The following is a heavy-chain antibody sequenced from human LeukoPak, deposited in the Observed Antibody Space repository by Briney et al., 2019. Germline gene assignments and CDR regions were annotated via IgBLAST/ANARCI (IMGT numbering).Heavy chain of an antibody. D-gene: IGHD2-21*02. J-gene: IGHJ3*02. V-gene: IGHV4-39*01. CDR2: IYYSGST. CDR3: ARLARPRGGCGGDVFFDGVCGTFDI. Sequence: SETLSLTCTVSGGSISSSSYYWGWIRQPPGKGLEWIGSIYYSGSTYYNPSLKSRVTISVDTSKNQFSLKLSSVTAADTAVYYCARLARPRGGCGGDVFFDGVCGTFDIWGQGTMVTVSS. CDR1: GGSISSSSYY.